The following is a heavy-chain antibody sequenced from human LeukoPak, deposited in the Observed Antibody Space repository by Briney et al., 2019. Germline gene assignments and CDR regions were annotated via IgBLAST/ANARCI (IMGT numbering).Heavy chain of an antibody. CDR3: VKGYCSSISCYGDY. CDR2: ISSNGGST. Sequence: TGGSLRLSCAASGLTFSSYAMSWVRQAPGKGLEYVSAISSNGGSTYYADSVKGRVTISRDNSKNTLYLQMSSLRAEDTAVYYCVKGYCSSISCYGDYWGQGTLVTFSS. V-gene: IGHV3-64D*09. J-gene: IGHJ4*02. CDR1: GLTFSSYA. D-gene: IGHD2-2*01.